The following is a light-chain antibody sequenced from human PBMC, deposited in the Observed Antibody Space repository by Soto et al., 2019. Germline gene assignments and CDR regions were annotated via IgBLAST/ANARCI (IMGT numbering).Light chain of an antibody. CDR3: AAWDDSLNGVV. V-gene: IGLV1-44*01. J-gene: IGLJ3*02. CDR1: GSNIGSNT. Sequence: QSVLTQPPSASGTPGQRVPISCSGSGSNIGSNTVNWYQQLPGKAPKLLIYSNDQRPSGVPDRFSGSKSGTSASLAISGLQSGDEADYYCAAWDDSLNGVVFGGGTKLTVL. CDR2: SND.